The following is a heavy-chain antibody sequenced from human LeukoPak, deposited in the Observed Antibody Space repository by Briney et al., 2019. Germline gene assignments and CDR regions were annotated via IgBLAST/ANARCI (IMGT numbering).Heavy chain of an antibody. CDR1: GFTFSNYW. Sequence: GGSLRLSCAASGFTFSNYWMSWVRQAPGKGLEWVANIKEDGSEKHYVESVKGRFTISRDSAKNSLYLQMNSLRGEDTAVYYCARNERWGQGTLVTVSS. CDR2: IKEDGSEK. V-gene: IGHV3-7*01. CDR3: ARNER. J-gene: IGHJ4*02.